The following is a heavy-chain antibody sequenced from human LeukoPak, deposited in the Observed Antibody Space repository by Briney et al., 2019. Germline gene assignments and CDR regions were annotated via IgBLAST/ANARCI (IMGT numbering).Heavy chain of an antibody. J-gene: IGHJ4*02. D-gene: IGHD3-16*01. CDR2: ISGSGGST. V-gene: IGHV3-23*01. Sequence: PGGSLRLSCAASGFTFSSYAMSWVRQAPGKGLEWVSAISGSGGSTYYADSVKGRFTISRDNSKKTLYLQMNSRRAEETAVYYCARGDDFSGDHWGQGTLVTVSS. CDR1: GFTFSSYA. CDR3: ARGDDFSGDH.